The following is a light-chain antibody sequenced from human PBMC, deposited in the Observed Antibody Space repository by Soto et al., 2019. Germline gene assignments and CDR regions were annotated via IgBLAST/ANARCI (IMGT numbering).Light chain of an antibody. J-gene: IGLJ1*01. CDR1: SSDVGGYNY. V-gene: IGLV2-11*01. Sequence: QSVLTQPRSVSGSPGQSVTISCTGTSSDVGGYNYVSWYQQQPGKAPKLMIYDVSKRPSGVPDRFSGSKSGNTASLTISGLQAEDEADYYCCSFAGTYSYVFGTGTKVIVL. CDR3: CSFAGTYSYV. CDR2: DVS.